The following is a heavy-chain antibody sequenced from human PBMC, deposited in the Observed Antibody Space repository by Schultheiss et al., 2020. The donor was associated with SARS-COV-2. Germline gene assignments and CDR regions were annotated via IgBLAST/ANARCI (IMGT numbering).Heavy chain of an antibody. CDR2: ISWNSGSI. Sequence: GGSLRLSCAASGFSFRSYAMHWVRQAPGKGLEWVSGISWNSGSIGYADSVKGRFTISRDHVKNTLYLQMNSLRAEDTAVYYCARAGDTGDLDYWGQGTLVTVSS. V-gene: IGHV3-9*01. CDR1: GFSFRSYA. CDR3: ARAGDTGDLDY. D-gene: IGHD7-27*01. J-gene: IGHJ4*02.